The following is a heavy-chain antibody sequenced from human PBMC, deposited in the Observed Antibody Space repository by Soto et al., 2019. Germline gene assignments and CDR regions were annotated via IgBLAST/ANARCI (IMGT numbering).Heavy chain of an antibody. CDR1: GFTFSSYA. J-gene: IGHJ4*02. CDR3: AKTLKGVRGLIVKGVFDY. D-gene: IGHD3-10*02. CDR2: ISGSGGST. Sequence: GGSLRLSCAASGFTFSSYAMSWVHQAPGKGLEWVSAISGSGGSTYYADSVKGRFTISRDNSKNTLYLQMNSLRAEDTAVYYCAKTLKGVRGLIVKGVFDYWGQGTLVTVSS. V-gene: IGHV3-23*01.